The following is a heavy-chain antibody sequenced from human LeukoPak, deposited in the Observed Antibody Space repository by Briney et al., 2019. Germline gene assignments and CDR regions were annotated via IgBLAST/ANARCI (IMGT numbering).Heavy chain of an antibody. D-gene: IGHD4-17*01. CDR1: GYTFTNSY. V-gene: IGHV1-46*01. J-gene: IGHJ4*02. Sequence: ASVKVSCKASGYTFTNSYIHWVRQAPGQVLEWMGLISPDGGSTNYAQNFQGRVTLTRDTSTSTVYMELSSLRSEDTAVYYCARDAMSSVTTSPYYFDYWGQGTLVTVSS. CDR3: ARDAMSSVTTSPYYFDY. CDR2: ISPDGGST.